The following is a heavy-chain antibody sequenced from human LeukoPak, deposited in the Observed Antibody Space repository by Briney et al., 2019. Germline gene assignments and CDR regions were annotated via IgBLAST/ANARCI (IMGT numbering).Heavy chain of an antibody. V-gene: IGHV3-30*04. CDR1: GFTFSSYA. CDR3: ATYSSS. CDR2: ISYDGSNK. Sequence: GRSLRLSCAASGFTFSSYAMHWVRQAPGKGLEWVAVISYDGSNKYYADSVKGRFTISRDNSKNTLYLQMNSLRAEDTAVYYCATYSSSWGQGTLVTVSS. D-gene: IGHD6-13*01. J-gene: IGHJ4*02.